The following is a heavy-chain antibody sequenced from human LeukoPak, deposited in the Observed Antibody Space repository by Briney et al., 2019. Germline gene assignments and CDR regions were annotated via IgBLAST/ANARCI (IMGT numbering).Heavy chain of an antibody. J-gene: IGHJ1*01. CDR1: GYTFTSYG. Sequence: ASVKVSCKASGYTFTSYGISWVRQAPGQGLEWMGWISAYNGNTNYAQKLQGRVTMTTDTSTSTAYTELRNLRSDDTAVYYCARDPSSGYYAQSRYFQHWGQGTLVTVSS. D-gene: IGHD3-22*01. CDR2: ISAYNGNT. CDR3: ARDPSSGYYAQSRYFQH. V-gene: IGHV1-18*01.